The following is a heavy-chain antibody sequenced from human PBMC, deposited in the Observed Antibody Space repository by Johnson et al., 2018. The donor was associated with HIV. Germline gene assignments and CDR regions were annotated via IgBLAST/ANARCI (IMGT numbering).Heavy chain of an antibody. CDR2: ITWNGGSP. CDR3: ARGSPWSGSDAFDI. J-gene: IGHJ3*02. CDR1: GFTFDDYG. Sequence: VQLVESGGGVVRPGGSLRLSCAASGFTFDDYGMSWVRQAPGTGLEWVSGITWNGGSPGYADSVKGRFTISRDNAKNSLYLQMNSLRAEDTALSYCARGSPWSGSDAFDIWGQGTMVTVSS. D-gene: IGHD3-3*01. V-gene: IGHV3-20*04.